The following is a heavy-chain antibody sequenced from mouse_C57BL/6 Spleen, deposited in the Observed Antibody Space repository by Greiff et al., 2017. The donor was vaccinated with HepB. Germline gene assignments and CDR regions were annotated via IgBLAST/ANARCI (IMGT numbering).Heavy chain of an antibody. D-gene: IGHD1-1*01. V-gene: IGHV1-15*01. CDR3: TRRDITTVVAPDY. CDR1: GYTFTDYE. J-gene: IGHJ2*01. Sequence: QVHVKQSGAELVRPGASVTLSCKASGYTFTDYEMHWVKQTPVHGLEWIGAIDPETGGTAYNQKFKGKAILTADKSSSTAYMELRSLTSEDSAVYYCTRRDITTVVAPDYWGQGTTLTVSS. CDR2: IDPETGGT.